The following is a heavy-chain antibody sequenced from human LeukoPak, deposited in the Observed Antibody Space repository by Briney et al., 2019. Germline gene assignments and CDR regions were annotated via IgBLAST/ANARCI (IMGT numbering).Heavy chain of an antibody. CDR1: GGSISSSSYY. CDR3: ARDDYYGMDV. Sequence: PSETLSLTCTVSGGSISSSSYYWGWIRQPPGKGLEWIGSIYYSGSTYYNPSLKSRVTISVDTSKNQFSLRLSSVTAADTAVYYCARDDYYGMDVWGQGTTVTVSS. J-gene: IGHJ6*02. V-gene: IGHV4-39*01. CDR2: IYYSGST.